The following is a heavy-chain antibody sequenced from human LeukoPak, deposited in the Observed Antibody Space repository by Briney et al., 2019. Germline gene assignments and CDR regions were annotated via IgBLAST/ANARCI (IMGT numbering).Heavy chain of an antibody. Sequence: PSETLSLTCAVYGESFSDFYWNWIRQTPGKGLEWIGEINHSGTTDYNPSLKSRLTISITTSKNQFSLKVTSVTASDTAMYYCVRDHVSPGLSNWFDPWGQGTLVTVSS. V-gene: IGHV4-34*01. CDR3: VRDHVSPGLSNWFDP. D-gene: IGHD3-16*01. CDR2: INHSGTT. CDR1: GESFSDFY. J-gene: IGHJ5*02.